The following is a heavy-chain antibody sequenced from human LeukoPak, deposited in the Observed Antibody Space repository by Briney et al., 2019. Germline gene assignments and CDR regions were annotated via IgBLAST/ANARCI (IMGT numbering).Heavy chain of an antibody. J-gene: IGHJ4*02. V-gene: IGHV3-48*01. CDR3: AKNRGAPL. CDR1: GFSFSTYG. Sequence: GGSLRLSCAASGFSFSTYGMNWVRQAPGKGLEWLSYMSSDRTTIYYADSVKGRFTISRDNAKKSLYLQMNSLRAEDTAIYYCAKNRGAPLWGQGTLVTVSS. CDR2: MSSDRTTI. D-gene: IGHD2/OR15-2a*01.